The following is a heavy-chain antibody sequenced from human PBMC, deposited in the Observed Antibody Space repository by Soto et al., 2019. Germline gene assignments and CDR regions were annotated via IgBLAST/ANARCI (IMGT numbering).Heavy chain of an antibody. J-gene: IGHJ4*02. CDR2: IWYDGSNK. V-gene: IGHV3-33*08. D-gene: IGHD3-22*01. CDR3: ARERPEADSSGYYFDY. Sequence: GGSLRLSCAASGFTFSSYAMSWVRQAPGKGLEWVAVIWYDGSNKYYADSVKGRFTISRDNSKNTLYLQMNSLRAEDTAVYYCARERPEADSSGYYFDYWGQGTLVTVSS. CDR1: GFTFSSYA.